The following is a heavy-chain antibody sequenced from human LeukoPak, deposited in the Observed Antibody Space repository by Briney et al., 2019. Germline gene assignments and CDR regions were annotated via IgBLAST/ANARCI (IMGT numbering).Heavy chain of an antibody. J-gene: IGHJ4*02. V-gene: IGHV4-34*01. CDR2: INHSGST. Sequence: SETLSLTCAVYGGSFSGYYWSWIRQPPGKGLEWIGEINHSGSTNYNPSLKSRVTISVDTSKNQFSLKLSSVTAADTAVYYCARHGEAAGIDYGGQGTLVTVSS. CDR3: ARHGEAAGIDY. D-gene: IGHD6-13*01. CDR1: GGSFSGYY.